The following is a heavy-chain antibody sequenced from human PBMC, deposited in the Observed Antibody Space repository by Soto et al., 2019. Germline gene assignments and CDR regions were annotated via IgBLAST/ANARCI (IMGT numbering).Heavy chain of an antibody. J-gene: IGHJ4*02. CDR1: GGSISSYY. Sequence: QVQLQESGPGLVKPSETLSLTCTVSGGSISSYYWSWIRQPPGKGLEWIGYIYYSGSTNYNPSLQSRVTISVDTSKNQFSLKLSSVTAADTAVYYCARSDGRYWGQVTLVTVSS. CDR2: IYYSGST. V-gene: IGHV4-59*01. CDR3: ARSDGRY.